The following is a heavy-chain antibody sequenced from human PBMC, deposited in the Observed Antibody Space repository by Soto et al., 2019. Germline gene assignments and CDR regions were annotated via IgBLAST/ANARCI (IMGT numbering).Heavy chain of an antibody. CDR3: APTGVRAEYPYRHDAFDS. Sequence: QITLKESGPTLVKPTQTITLTCTFSGFSLSTSGVGVGWIRQPPGKALEWLALIYWDDDKRYSPSIKSRLTITKDSSKHQVVLTMNNMDPLDTATYYCAPTGVRAEYPYRHDAFDSWRQGTMFTVSS. CDR2: IYWDDDK. V-gene: IGHV2-5*02. D-gene: IGHD2-2*01. CDR1: GFSLSTSGVG. J-gene: IGHJ3*02.